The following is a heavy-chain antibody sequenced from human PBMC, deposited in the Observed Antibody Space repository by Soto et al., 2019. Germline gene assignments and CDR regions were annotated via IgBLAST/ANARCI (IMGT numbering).Heavy chain of an antibody. CDR2: IKAAGGDT. J-gene: IGHJ4*02. Sequence: EVQLLASGGDLVPPGGSLRLSCAGSGFMFSNYPMSWVRQAPGKGPEWVAAIKAAGGDTYYADSVKGRFIISRDNFNDMLYLQMNSLTVEDTAMYYCKRDVVASSPPGADYWGQGTLVTVSS. D-gene: IGHD5-12*01. CDR1: GFMFSNYP. CDR3: KRDVVASSPPGADY. V-gene: IGHV3-23*01.